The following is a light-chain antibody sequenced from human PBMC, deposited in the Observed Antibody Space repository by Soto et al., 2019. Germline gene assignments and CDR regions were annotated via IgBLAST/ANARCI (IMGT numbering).Light chain of an antibody. V-gene: IGKV1-39*01. Sequence: DVQMTQSPSSLSASVGDRVTITCRASESINSYLNWYQQKPGKAPKLLINAASTLQSGVPTRFTGSGSGTDFTRTISSLQADDFATYYCQQSYRTPYTFGQGTNLEIK. J-gene: IGKJ2*01. CDR1: ESINSY. CDR2: AAS. CDR3: QQSYRTPYT.